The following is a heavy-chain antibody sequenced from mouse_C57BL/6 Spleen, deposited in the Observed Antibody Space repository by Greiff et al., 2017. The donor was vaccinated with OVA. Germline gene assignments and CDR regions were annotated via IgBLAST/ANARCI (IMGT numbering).Heavy chain of an antibody. Sequence: DVHLVESGGGLVKPGGSLKLSCAASGFTFSDYGMHWVRQAPEKGLEWVAYISSGSSTIYYADTVKGRFTISRDNAKNTLFLQMTSLRSEDTAMYYCAPDSSYAMDYWGQGTSVTVSS. D-gene: IGHD2-4*01. CDR3: APDSSYAMDY. J-gene: IGHJ4*01. V-gene: IGHV5-17*01. CDR2: ISSGSSTI. CDR1: GFTFSDYG.